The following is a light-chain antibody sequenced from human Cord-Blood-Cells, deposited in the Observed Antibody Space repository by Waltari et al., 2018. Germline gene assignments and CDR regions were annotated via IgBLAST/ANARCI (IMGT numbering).Light chain of an antibody. V-gene: IGLV2-23*01. J-gene: IGLJ3*02. CDR3: CSYAGSSTFWV. CDR2: EGS. CDR1: SSDVGSYNL. Sequence: QSALTQPASVSGSPGQSITISCTGTSSDVGSYNLVSCYQQHPGKAPKPMIYEGSKRPSGVSNRVSGSKSGNTASLTISGLQAEDEADYYCCSYAGSSTFWVFGGGTKLTVL.